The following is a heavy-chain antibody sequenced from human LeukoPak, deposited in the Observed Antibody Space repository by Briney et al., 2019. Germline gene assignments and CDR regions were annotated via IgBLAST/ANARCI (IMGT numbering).Heavy chain of an antibody. D-gene: IGHD2-15*01. J-gene: IGHJ6*03. CDR1: GFTFSHYG. V-gene: IGHV3-11*01. CDR2: ISSSGSTI. Sequence: PGGSLRLSCAATGFTFSHYGMSWIRQAPGKGLEWVSYISSSGSTIYYADSVKGRFTISRDNAKNSLYLQMNSLRAEDTAVYYCARVECSGGSCYSYYYYYMDVWGKGATVTISS. CDR3: ARVECSGGSCYSYYYYYMDV.